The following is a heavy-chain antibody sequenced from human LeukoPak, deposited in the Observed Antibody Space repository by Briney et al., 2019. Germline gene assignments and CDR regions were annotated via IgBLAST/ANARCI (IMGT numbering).Heavy chain of an antibody. Sequence: GGSLRLSCAASGFTVSSNYMSWVRQAPGKGLEWVSVIYSSGNTYYADSVKDRFTISRDNSKNTMYLQMNSLRTEDTAVYYCARRRSSSWGIVYWGQGTLVTVSS. CDR1: GFTVSSNY. D-gene: IGHD6-13*01. CDR3: ARRRSSSWGIVY. J-gene: IGHJ4*02. CDR2: IYSSGNT. V-gene: IGHV3-66*02.